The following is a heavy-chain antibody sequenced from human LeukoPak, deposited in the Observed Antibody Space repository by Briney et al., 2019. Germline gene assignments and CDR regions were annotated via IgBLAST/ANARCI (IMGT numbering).Heavy chain of an antibody. Sequence: PGGSLRLSCAASGFTFSNYGMHWVRQAPGKGLEWVAFISYDGSNKYYADSVKGRFTTSRDNSKNTLYLQMNSLRAEDTAVYYCAKHYHGSGSYYNEGSFDYWGQGALVTVSS. CDR2: ISYDGSNK. V-gene: IGHV3-30*18. CDR3: AKHYHGSGSYYNEGSFDY. D-gene: IGHD3-10*01. J-gene: IGHJ4*02. CDR1: GFTFSNYG.